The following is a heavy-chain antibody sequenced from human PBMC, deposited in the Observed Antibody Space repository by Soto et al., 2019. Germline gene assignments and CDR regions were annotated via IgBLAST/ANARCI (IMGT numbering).Heavy chain of an antibody. Sequence: EVQLLESGGGLVQPGGSLRLSCAASGFTFSSYAMSWVRQAPGKGLEWVSAISGSGGSTYYADSVKGRFTISRDNSKNTLYLQMNSLRAEDTAVYYCAKDPGLDYGDYAGAFDIWGQGTMVTVSS. D-gene: IGHD4-17*01. CDR1: GFTFSSYA. CDR3: AKDPGLDYGDYAGAFDI. J-gene: IGHJ3*02. V-gene: IGHV3-23*01. CDR2: ISGSGGST.